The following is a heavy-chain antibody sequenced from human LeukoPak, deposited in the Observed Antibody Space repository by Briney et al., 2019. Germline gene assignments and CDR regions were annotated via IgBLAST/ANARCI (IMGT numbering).Heavy chain of an antibody. CDR1: GFTFSSSW. CDR2: ITRDGSST. V-gene: IGHV3-74*01. J-gene: IGHJ6*04. Sequence: PGGSLRLSCAASGFTFSSSWMHWVRQAPGKGLVWVSRITRDGSSTTYADSVKGRFTTSRDNAKNTLYLHMDSLRDDDTAVYYCARDPGYESWSPFWGGMDVWGNGTTVIVSS. D-gene: IGHD3-16*01. CDR3: ARDPGYESWSPFWGGMDV.